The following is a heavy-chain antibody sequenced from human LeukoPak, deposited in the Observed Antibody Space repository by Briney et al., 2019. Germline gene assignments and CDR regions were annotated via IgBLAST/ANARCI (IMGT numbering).Heavy chain of an antibody. CDR1: DGSISSYF. CDR3: ARHGRMVIMSKFSTGIDQ. V-gene: IGHV4-59*08. J-gene: IGHJ4*02. D-gene: IGHD3-3*01. CDR2: IYYTGMS. Sequence: ASETLSLTCTVPDGSISSYFWSWIRQPPGKGLEWIGYIYYTGMSNSKPSLMSRVTISMDTSKNQFPLQLSSVTAADTAIYYCARHGRMVIMSKFSTGIDQWGQGTLVTVSS.